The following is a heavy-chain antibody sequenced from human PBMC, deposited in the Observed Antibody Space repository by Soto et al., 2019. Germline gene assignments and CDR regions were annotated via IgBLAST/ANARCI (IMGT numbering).Heavy chain of an antibody. CDR3: ARSRGDYDEYFQH. Sequence: SETLSVTCTVSGGSSSSYYWSWIRQPPGKGLEWIGYIYYSGSTNYNPSLKSRVTISVDTSKNQFSLKLSSVTAADTAVYYCARSRGDYDEYFQHWGQGTLLTVSS. V-gene: IGHV4-59*01. CDR2: IYYSGST. CDR1: GGSSSSYY. D-gene: IGHD4-17*01. J-gene: IGHJ1*01.